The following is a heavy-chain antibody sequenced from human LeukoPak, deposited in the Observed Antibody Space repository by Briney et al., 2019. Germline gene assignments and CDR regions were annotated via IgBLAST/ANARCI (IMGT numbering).Heavy chain of an antibody. Sequence: PGGSLRLSCAASGFIFSNYWMSWVRQAPGKAPEWVANIKQDGSEKNYVDSVKGRFTISRDNAKNSLDLQMNSLRAEDTAVYYCAREARARGGFDQWGQGTLVTVSS. D-gene: IGHD3-10*01. CDR3: AREARARGGFDQ. CDR1: GFIFSNYW. CDR2: IKQDGSEK. V-gene: IGHV3-7*04. J-gene: IGHJ4*02.